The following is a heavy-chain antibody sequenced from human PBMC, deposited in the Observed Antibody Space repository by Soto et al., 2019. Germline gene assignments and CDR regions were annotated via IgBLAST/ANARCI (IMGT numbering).Heavy chain of an antibody. J-gene: IGHJ4*02. CDR2: ISSSSSYT. CDR1: GFTFSDYY. V-gene: IGHV3-11*05. Sequence: GGSLRLSCAASGFTFSDYYMSWIRQAPGKGLEWVSYISSSSSYTNYADSVKGRFTISRDNAKNSLYLQMSSLRAEDTAVYYFARGPRATYYDILTGYYRLAYGAQGTLVPVSS. CDR3: ARGPRATYYDILTGYYRLAY. D-gene: IGHD3-9*01.